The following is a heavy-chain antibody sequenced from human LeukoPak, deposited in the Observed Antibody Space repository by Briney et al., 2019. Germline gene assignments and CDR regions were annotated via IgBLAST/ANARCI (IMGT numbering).Heavy chain of an antibody. CDR3: ARHRGDNSNRRYYFYYMDV. CDR2: MYHRGST. J-gene: IGHJ6*03. Sequence: PSETLSLTCSVSGHSISSGYYWGWIRRPPGTGLEWIGTMYHRGSTYYNPSLTSRVTMSGDTSKNNFSLTLSSVIAAEAAVYYCARHRGDNSNRRYYFYYMDVWGKGTTVTVSS. CDR1: GHSISSGYY. D-gene: IGHD4-11*01. V-gene: IGHV4-38-2*01.